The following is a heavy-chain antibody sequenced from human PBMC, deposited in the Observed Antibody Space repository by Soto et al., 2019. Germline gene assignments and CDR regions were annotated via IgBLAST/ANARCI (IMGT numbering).Heavy chain of an antibody. V-gene: IGHV4-59*08. CDR3: ARSGDYTNYYYYYMDV. D-gene: IGHD4-17*01. Sequence: QVQLQESGPGLVKPSETLSLTCTVSGDSISNYYWSWIRQPPGKGLEWIGYIYHSGSTKYNPSLKSRVTTSVAPSKNQFSLRLSSVTAADSAVYYCARSGDYTNYYYYYMDVWGKGTTVTVSS. CDR1: GDSISNYY. CDR2: IYHSGST. J-gene: IGHJ6*03.